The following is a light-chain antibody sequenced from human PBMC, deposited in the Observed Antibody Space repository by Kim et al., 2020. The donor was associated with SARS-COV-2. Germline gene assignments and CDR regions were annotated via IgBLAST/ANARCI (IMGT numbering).Light chain of an antibody. V-gene: IGKV3-20*01. Sequence: EIVLTQSPGTLSLSPGERATLSCRASQSVSSSYLAWYQQKPGQAPRLLIYGASSRATGIPDRFSGSWSGTDFTLTISRLEPEDFAVYYCQQYGSSPYTFGQGTKLEI. CDR3: QQYGSSPYT. J-gene: IGKJ2*01. CDR2: GAS. CDR1: QSVSSSY.